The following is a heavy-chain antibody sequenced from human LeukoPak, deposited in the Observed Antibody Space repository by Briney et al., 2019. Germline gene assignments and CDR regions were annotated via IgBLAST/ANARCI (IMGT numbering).Heavy chain of an antibody. CDR2: IIHSGST. CDR1: GGSFSVYY. Sequence: SETLSLTCAVYGGSFSVYYWRRIREPPGEGLEWIGEIIHSGSTNYNPPLMSRVAISVETSKNQFSLKLSSVTAADTARYYCAGCDYDYYSYYMDVWDKGTTVTVSS. D-gene: IGHD5-12*01. CDR3: AGCDYDYYSYYMDV. J-gene: IGHJ6*03. V-gene: IGHV4-34*12.